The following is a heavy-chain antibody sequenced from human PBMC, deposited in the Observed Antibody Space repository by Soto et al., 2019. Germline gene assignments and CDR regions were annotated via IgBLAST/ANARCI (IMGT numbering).Heavy chain of an antibody. J-gene: IGHJ5*02. D-gene: IGHD6-19*01. CDR3: AREAGRLGYTDWFDP. CDR1: GFTFSDHY. V-gene: IGHV3-72*01. Sequence: EVQLVESGGGLVQPGGSLRLSCAASGFTFSDHYMDWVRQAPGKGLEWVGRTRNKANSYTTEYAASVKGRFTISRDDSKNSLYLQMNSLKTEDTAVYYCAREAGRLGYTDWFDPWGQGTLVTVSS. CDR2: TRNKANSYTT.